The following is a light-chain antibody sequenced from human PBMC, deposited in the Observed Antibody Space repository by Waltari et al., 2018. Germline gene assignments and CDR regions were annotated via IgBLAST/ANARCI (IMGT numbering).Light chain of an antibody. CDR1: STTVGNQA. V-gene: IGLV10-54*04. CDR2: RNN. CDR3: SAWDSSLSAHV. Sequence: QAGLTQPPLVSTGVRQTATLTCTGGSTTVGNQAAAWLQQHQGHPPKPLSYRNNNRPSGISERFSASRSVNTASLTITGLQPEDEADYYCSAWDSSLSAHVFGTGTKVTVL. J-gene: IGLJ1*01.